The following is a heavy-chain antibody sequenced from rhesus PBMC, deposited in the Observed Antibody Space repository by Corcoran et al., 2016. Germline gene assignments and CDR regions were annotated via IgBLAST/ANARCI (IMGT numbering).Heavy chain of an antibody. J-gene: IGHJ2*01. V-gene: IGHV1S2*01. CDR3: ATSWNGPWVY. CDR1: GDTFTDYY. CDR2: INPYNGNT. Sequence: QVQLVQSGAEGNKPGSSVKVSCKASGDTFTDYYTQWVRQAPGQGLEWIVGINPYNGNTKYAQNFQGRVTMTRDTSTSTAYMELSSLRSEDTAVYYCATSWNGPWVYWGPGTPITISS. D-gene: IGHD1-14*01.